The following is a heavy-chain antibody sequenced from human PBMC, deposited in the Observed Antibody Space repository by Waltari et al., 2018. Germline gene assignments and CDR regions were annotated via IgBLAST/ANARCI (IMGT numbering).Heavy chain of an antibody. CDR2: IYSGGRT. CDR1: GVTVSNNY. Sequence: EVQLVASGGGLVQPGGSLTLSCASSGVTVSNNYMAWVRQPPGKGLEWVSIIYSGGRTYYADSVKGRFTISRDSSKNTVFLQMNSLRPEDTAVYYCARDSGPWGGQGTLVTVSS. D-gene: IGHD1-26*01. CDR3: ARDSGPW. J-gene: IGHJ4*02. V-gene: IGHV3-53*04.